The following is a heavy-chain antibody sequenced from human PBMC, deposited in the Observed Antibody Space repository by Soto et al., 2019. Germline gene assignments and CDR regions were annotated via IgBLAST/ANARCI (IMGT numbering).Heavy chain of an antibody. CDR3: ARSGAGSGWL. D-gene: IGHD6-19*01. V-gene: IGHV4-61*01. Sequence: QVQLQESGPGLVEPSETLSLTCTVSGDSVSSGRYYWSWRRQPPGKGLEWIGYIYNSGSTNYKSSLKSRITISVDTSKNQFSLKLTSVTAADTAVYYCARSGAGSGWLGGQGTLVTVSS. J-gene: IGHJ4*02. CDR2: IYNSGST. CDR1: GDSVSSGRYY.